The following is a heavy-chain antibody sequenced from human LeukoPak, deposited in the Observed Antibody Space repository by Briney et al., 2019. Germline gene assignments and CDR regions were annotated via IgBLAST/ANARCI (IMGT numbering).Heavy chain of an antibody. CDR2: ISSSSSYI. CDR3: ARDSYCSSTSCYPRYFQH. D-gene: IGHD2-2*01. CDR1: GFTFSSYS. V-gene: IGHV3-21*01. J-gene: IGHJ1*01. Sequence: TGGSLRLSCAASGFTFSSYSMNWVRRAPGKGLEWVSSISSSSSYIYCADSVKGRFTISRDNAKNSLYLQMNSLRAEDTAVYYCARDSYCSSTSCYPRYFQHWGQGTLVTVSS.